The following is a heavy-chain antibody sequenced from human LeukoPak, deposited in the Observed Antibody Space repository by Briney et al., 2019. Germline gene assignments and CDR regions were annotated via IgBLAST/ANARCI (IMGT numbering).Heavy chain of an antibody. V-gene: IGHV3-23*01. Sequence: GGSLRLSCAASGFTFSSYAMSWVRQAPGKGLEWVSAISGSSGSTYYADSVKGRFTISRDNSKNTLYLQMNSLRAEDTAVYYCAKHRAMIAENGMDVWGQGTTVTVSS. J-gene: IGHJ6*02. D-gene: IGHD3-22*01. CDR1: GFTFSSYA. CDR2: ISGSSGST. CDR3: AKHRAMIAENGMDV.